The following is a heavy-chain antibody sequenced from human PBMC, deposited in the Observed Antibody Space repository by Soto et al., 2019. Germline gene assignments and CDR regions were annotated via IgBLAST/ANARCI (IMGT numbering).Heavy chain of an antibody. CDR1: GFTFSSYV. V-gene: IGHV3-23*01. D-gene: IGHD2-2*01. J-gene: IGHJ3*02. CDR3: AKGDIVVVPAARVRGAFDI. CDR2: ISGSGGST. Sequence: GGSLRLSCAASGFTFSSYVMSWVRQAPGKGLEWVSAISGSGGSTYYADSVKGRFTISRDNSKNTLYLQMNSLRAEDTAVYYCAKGDIVVVPAARVRGAFDIWGQGTMVTVSS.